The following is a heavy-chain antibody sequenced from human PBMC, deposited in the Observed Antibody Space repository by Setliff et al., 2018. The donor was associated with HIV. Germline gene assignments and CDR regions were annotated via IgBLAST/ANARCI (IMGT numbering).Heavy chain of an antibody. CDR1: GYTFTGYY. D-gene: IGHD6-13*01. CDR3: ARVSQYSSSWYVRWFDP. V-gene: IGHV1-2*02. CDR2: INPNSGGT. J-gene: IGHJ5*02. Sequence: ASVKVSCKASGYTFTGYYIHWVRQAPGQGLEWMGWINPNSGGTNYAQKFQGRVTMTRDTSISTAYMEVSRLRSDDTAVYYCARVSQYSSSWYVRWFDPLGQGTLVTVSS.